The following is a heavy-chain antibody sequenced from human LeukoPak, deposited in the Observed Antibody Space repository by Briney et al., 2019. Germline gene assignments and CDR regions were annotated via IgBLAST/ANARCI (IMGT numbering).Heavy chain of an antibody. D-gene: IGHD6-13*01. CDR1: GYSIRSDYY. J-gene: IGHJ4*02. CDR2: IYHSGST. V-gene: IGHV4-38-2*02. CDR3: ARDVVAAAGSFDY. Sequence: PSETLSLTCTVSGYSIRSDYYWGWIRQPPGKGLEWIGSIYHSGSTYYNPSLKSRVAISVDTSKNQFSLKLSSVTAADTAVYYCARDVVAAAGSFDYWGQGTLVTVSS.